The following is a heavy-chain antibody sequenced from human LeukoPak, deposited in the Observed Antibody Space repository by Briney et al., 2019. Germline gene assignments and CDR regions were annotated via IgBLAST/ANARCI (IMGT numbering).Heavy chain of an antibody. CDR3: TRQGSPLAFDI. CDR1: GFTVSSNY. Sequence: PGGSLRLSCAASGFTVSSNYMSWVRQAPGKGLEWVSVIYSGDGTFYADSVKGRFTISRDNSKNTLYLQMNSLRAEDTAVYYCTRQGSPLAFDIWGQGTMVTVSS. D-gene: IGHD2-15*01. CDR2: IYSGDGT. J-gene: IGHJ3*02. V-gene: IGHV3-53*01.